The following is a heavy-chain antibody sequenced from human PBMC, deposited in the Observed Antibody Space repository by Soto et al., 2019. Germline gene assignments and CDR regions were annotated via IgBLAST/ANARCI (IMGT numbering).Heavy chain of an antibody. CDR2: IIPLFATA. CDR1: GGTFDNYA. Sequence: GASVKVSCKASGGTFDNYAINWVRQAPGQGLEWMGGIIPLFATARYAPNFQVRVTITADKSTGTAYMELSSLRSDDTAVYYCARGVAAAGPTLLFPHFDYWGQGTLVTVSS. V-gene: IGHV1-69*06. J-gene: IGHJ4*02. D-gene: IGHD6-13*01. CDR3: ARGVAAAGPTLLFPHFDY.